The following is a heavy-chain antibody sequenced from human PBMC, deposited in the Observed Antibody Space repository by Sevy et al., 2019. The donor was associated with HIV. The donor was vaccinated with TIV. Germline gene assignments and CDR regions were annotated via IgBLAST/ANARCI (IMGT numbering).Heavy chain of an antibody. J-gene: IGHJ4*02. CDR1: GYTFTSYG. D-gene: IGHD6-19*01. V-gene: IGHV1-18*01. CDR3: ARVNAGQSSGWLFDY. Sequence: ASVKVSCKASGYTFTSYGISWVRQAPGQGLEWMGWISAYNGNTNYAQKLQGRVTMTTDTSTSTAYMELRSLGSDDTAVYYCARVNAGQSSGWLFDYWGQRTLVTVSS. CDR2: ISAYNGNT.